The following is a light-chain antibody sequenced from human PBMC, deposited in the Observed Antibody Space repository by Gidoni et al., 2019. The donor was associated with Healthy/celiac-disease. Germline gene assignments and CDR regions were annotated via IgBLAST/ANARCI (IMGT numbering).Light chain of an antibody. Sequence: EIVLTQSPCTLSLSPGERATLSCRASQSVSSSYLAWYQQKPGQAPRLLISGASSRATGIPDRFSGSGSGTDFTLTISRLEPEDFAVYYCQQYGSSPPITFGQGTRLEIK. J-gene: IGKJ5*01. CDR1: QSVSSSY. CDR2: GAS. CDR3: QQYGSSPPIT. V-gene: IGKV3-20*01.